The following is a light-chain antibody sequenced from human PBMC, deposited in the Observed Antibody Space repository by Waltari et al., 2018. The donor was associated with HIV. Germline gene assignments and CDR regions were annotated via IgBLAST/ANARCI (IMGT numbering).Light chain of an antibody. J-gene: IGKJ5*01. CDR3: QQYNSFPIT. Sequence: DIQMTQSPSTLSASVGDSVPITCRASQSISSWLAWYQQKPGKAPKLLIYKASSLESGVPSRFSGSGSGTEFTLTISSLQPDDFATYYCQQYNSFPITFGQGTRLEIK. V-gene: IGKV1-5*03. CDR1: QSISSW. CDR2: KAS.